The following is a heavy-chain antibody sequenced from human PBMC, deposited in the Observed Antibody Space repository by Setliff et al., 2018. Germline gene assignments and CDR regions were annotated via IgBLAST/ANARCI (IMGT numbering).Heavy chain of an antibody. CDR3: ARDRTYYGSGTYTRWFDY. J-gene: IGHJ4*02. CDR2: IFYSGDT. V-gene: IGHV4-59*02. CDR1: GASVRSHY. D-gene: IGHD3-10*01. Sequence: LSLTCTVSGASVRSHYWSWIRQPPGKGLEWIGFIFYSGDTKSNPSLKSRVTMSVGTSKNQFSLKLSSVTAADTAVYYCARDRTYYGSGTYTRWFDYWGQGTLVTVSS.